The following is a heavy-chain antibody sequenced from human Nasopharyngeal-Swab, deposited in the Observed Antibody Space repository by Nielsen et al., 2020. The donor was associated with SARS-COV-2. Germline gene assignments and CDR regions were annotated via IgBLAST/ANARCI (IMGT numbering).Heavy chain of an antibody. D-gene: IGHD4-17*01. CDR2: VFYTGT. V-gene: IGHV4-39*07. J-gene: IGHJ4*02. CDR1: GASISNRTYY. Sequence: GSLRLSCSVSGASISNRTYYWGWIRQSPEKGLQWIGTVFYTGTYYNPSLQSRVTISVDTLKNQFSLKLTSVTAADTAVYYCVRDESGDYLGLPFDSWGPGTLVTVSS. CDR3: VRDESGDYLGLPFDS.